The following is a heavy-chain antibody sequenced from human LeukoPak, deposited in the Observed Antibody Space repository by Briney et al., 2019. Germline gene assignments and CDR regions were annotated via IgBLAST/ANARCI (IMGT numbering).Heavy chain of an antibody. Sequence: PGGSLRLSCAASGFTFSSYGMHWVRQAPGKGLEWVAFIRFDGSYKDYADSVKGRFTISRDKSKNTLYLQMNSLRAEDTAVYYCARDLLGWELHYFDYWGQGTLVTVSS. D-gene: IGHD1-26*01. V-gene: IGHV3-30*02. CDR1: GFTFSSYG. CDR2: IRFDGSYK. J-gene: IGHJ4*02. CDR3: ARDLLGWELHYFDY.